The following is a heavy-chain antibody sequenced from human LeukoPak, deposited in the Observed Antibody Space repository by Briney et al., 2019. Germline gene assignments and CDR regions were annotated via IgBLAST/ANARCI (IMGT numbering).Heavy chain of an antibody. CDR3: ARDSLYCSSTSCYASWFDP. Sequence: SETLSLTCTVSGGSISSYYWSWIRQPPGKGLEWIGYIYYSGSTNYNPSLKSRVTISVDTSKNQFSLKLSSVTAADTAVYYCARDSLYCSSTSCYASWFDPWGQGTLVTVSS. D-gene: IGHD2-2*01. V-gene: IGHV4-59*12. CDR1: GGSISSYY. CDR2: IYYSGST. J-gene: IGHJ5*02.